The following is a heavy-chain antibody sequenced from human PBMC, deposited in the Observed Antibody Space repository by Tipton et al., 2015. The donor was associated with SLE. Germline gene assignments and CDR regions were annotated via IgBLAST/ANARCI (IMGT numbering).Heavy chain of an antibody. CDR3: ARSNPPPLVDWYFDL. D-gene: IGHD3-10*01. CDR1: GFTFDDYG. CDR2: INWNGGST. J-gene: IGHJ2*01. V-gene: IGHV3-20*04. Sequence: GSLRLSCAASGFTFDDYGMSWVRQAPGKGLEWVSGINWNGGSTGYADSVKGRFTISRDNAKNSLYLQMNSLRAEDTALYYCARSNPPPLVDWYFDLWGRGALVTVSS.